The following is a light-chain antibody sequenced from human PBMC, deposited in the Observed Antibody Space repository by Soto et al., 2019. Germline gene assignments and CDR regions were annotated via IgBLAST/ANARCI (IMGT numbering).Light chain of an antibody. J-gene: IGKJ1*01. CDR3: QHYNSYSEA. V-gene: IGKV1-5*03. Sequence: DIQMTQSPSTLSGSVGDRVTITCRASQTISSWLAWYQQKPGKAPKLLIYKASTLKSGVPSRFSGSGSGTELTLTNSSLQSDDFATYYCQHYNSYSEAFGLGTKVELK. CDR1: QTISSW. CDR2: KAS.